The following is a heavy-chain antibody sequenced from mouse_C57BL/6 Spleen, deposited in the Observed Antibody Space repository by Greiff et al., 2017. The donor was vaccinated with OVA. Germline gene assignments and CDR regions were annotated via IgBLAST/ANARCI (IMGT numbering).Heavy chain of an antibody. CDR2: IWSGGST. CDR3: AIYYSNYGAMDY. Sequence: VKLLESGPGLVQPSQSLSITCTVSGFSLTSYGVHWVRQPPGKGLEWLGVIWSGGSTDYNAAFISRLSISKDNSKSQVFFKMNSLQADDTAIYYCAIYYSNYGAMDYWGQGTSVTVSS. V-gene: IGHV2-4*01. J-gene: IGHJ4*01. CDR1: GFSLTSYG. D-gene: IGHD2-5*01.